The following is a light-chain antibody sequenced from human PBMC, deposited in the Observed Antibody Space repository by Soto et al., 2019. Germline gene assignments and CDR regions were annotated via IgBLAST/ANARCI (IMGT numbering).Light chain of an antibody. J-gene: IGKJ1*01. Sequence: DIQMTQSPSTLSASVGDRVTITCRASQSISSWLAWYQQKPGKAPKLLIYKASSLESGVPSRFSGSGSGTEFTLTISSLQPDDFATYYCQQYNRPTFGQGTKVEIK. CDR2: KAS. V-gene: IGKV1-5*03. CDR1: QSISSW. CDR3: QQYNRPT.